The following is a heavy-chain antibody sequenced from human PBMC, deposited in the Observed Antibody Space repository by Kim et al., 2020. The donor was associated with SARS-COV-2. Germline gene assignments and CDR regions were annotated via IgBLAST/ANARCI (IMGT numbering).Heavy chain of an antibody. J-gene: IGHJ3*02. V-gene: IGHV1-3*01. CDR2: INAGNGNT. CDR1: GYTFTSYA. CDR3: ARVVTIFGVARGAFDI. D-gene: IGHD3-3*01. Sequence: ASVKVSCKASGYTFTSYAMHWVRQAPGQRLEWMGWINAGNGNTKYSQKFQGRVTITRDTSASTAYMELSSLRSEDTAVYYCARVVTIFGVARGAFDIWGQGTMVTVSS.